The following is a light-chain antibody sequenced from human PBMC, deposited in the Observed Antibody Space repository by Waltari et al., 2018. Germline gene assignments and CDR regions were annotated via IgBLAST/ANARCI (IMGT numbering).Light chain of an antibody. V-gene: IGKV3-20*01. CDR3: QQYSSAPNT. Sequence: IVLTQSPGNLSLTPGARAALSCRASQSVSSSYLAWYQQKPGQAPRLLIYGASNRATGIPDRFSGSGSGTDFTLTISRLEPEDFAVYFCQQYSSAPNTFGQGPSWRSN. CDR1: QSVSSSY. J-gene: IGKJ2*01. CDR2: GAS.